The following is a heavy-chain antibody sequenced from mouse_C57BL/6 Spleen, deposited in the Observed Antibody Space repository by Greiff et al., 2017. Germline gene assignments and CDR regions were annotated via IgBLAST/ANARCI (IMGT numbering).Heavy chain of an antibody. CDR3: ARNSGTTVVEGAWFAY. CDR1: GFSLTSYA. V-gene: IGHV2-9-1*01. Sequence: VKLVESGPGLVAPSQSLSITCTVSGFSLTSYAISWVRQPPGKGLEWLGVIWTGGGTNYNSALKSRLSISKDNSKSQVFLKMNSLQTDDTARYYCARNSGTTVVEGAWFAYWGQGTLVTVSA. D-gene: IGHD1-1*01. J-gene: IGHJ3*01. CDR2: IWTGGGT.